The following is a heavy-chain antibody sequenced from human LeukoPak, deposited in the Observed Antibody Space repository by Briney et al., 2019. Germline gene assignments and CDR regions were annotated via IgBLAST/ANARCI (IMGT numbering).Heavy chain of an antibody. Sequence: GGSLRLSCAASGFTLSTYSMQWVRQAPGKGLEWVAVISYDESNKYYADSVKERFTISRDNSKNTLYLQMNGLRAEDTAYYYCAINGGGDSGYGNFDYWGQGTLVTVSS. D-gene: IGHD5-12*01. CDR2: ISYDESNK. CDR1: GFTLSTYS. V-gene: IGHV3-30*04. J-gene: IGHJ4*02. CDR3: AINGGGDSGYGNFDY.